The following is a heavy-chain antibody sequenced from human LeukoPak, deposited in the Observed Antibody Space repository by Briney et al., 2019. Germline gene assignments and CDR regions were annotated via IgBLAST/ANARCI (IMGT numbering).Heavy chain of an antibody. CDR3: ARGADRGPFDY. J-gene: IGHJ4*02. V-gene: IGHV4-34*01. D-gene: IGHD3-10*01. Sequence: PSETLSLTCAVYGGSFSVYYWSWIRQPPGKGLEWIGEINHSGSTNYNPSLKSRVTISVDTSKNQFSLKLSSVTAADTAVYYCARGADRGPFDYWGQGTLVTVSS. CDR2: INHSGST. CDR1: GGSFSVYY.